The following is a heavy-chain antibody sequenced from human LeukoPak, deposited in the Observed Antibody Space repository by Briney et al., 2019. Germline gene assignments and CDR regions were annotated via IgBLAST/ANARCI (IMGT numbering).Heavy chain of an antibody. CDR1: GFSLTYYA. CDR2: IRSKASGGTT. V-gene: IGHV3-49*03. CDR3: SSDYSSGRYYFDY. J-gene: IGHJ4*02. Sequence: GRSLRLSCTASGFSLTYYAVSWFRQPPGRGLEWVGYIRSKASGGTTEYAASVKGRFSISRDDSKSIAYLQMNSLKTEDTAVYYCSSDYSSGRYYFDYWGQGTLVTVSS. D-gene: IGHD1-26*01.